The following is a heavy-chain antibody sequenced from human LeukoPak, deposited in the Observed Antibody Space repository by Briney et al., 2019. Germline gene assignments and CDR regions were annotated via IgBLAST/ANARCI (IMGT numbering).Heavy chain of an antibody. CDR1: GFTFSSSA. Sequence: GGSLRLSCAASGFTFSSSAMHWVRQAPGKGLEWVAVISYDGSNKYYADSVKGRFTISRDNSKNTLYLQMNSLRAEDTAVYYCAREPFYGSGSYGGFFDYWGQGTLVTVSS. J-gene: IGHJ4*02. CDR2: ISYDGSNK. V-gene: IGHV3-30*01. D-gene: IGHD3-10*01. CDR3: AREPFYGSGSYGGFFDY.